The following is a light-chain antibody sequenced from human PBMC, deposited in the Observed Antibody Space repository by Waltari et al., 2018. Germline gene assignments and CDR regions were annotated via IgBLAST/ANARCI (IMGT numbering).Light chain of an antibody. CDR1: QSVSSSY. V-gene: IGKV3-20*01. Sequence: EIVLTLSPGTLSLSPGERATLSCRASQSVSSSYLAWYQQKPGQAPRPLIYGAASRATGIPDGFSGSGSGTAFTLTISRLEPEDFAVYYCQQYGSSPLYTFGQGTKLEIK. CDR3: QQYGSSPLYT. CDR2: GAA. J-gene: IGKJ2*01.